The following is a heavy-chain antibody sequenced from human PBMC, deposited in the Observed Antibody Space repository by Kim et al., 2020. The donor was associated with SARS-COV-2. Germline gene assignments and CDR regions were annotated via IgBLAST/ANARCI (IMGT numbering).Heavy chain of an antibody. CDR1: GYNFTNYW. V-gene: IGHV5-51*01. CDR3: ARLWTGSKYSSSGGLDV. Sequence: GESLKISCEGSGYNFTNYWIGWVRRMPGKGLEWMGIIYPADSDIRYSPSFQGQVTISVDKSITTAYLQWRSLKASDTAMYYCARLWTGSKYSSSGGLDVWGQGTTVSVSS. J-gene: IGHJ6*02. D-gene: IGHD6-6*01. CDR2: IYPADSDI.